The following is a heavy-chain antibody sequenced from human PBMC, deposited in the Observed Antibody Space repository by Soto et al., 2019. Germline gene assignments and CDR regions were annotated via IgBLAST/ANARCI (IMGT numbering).Heavy chain of an antibody. D-gene: IGHD2-2*01. Sequence: QVQVVESGGGVVQPGRSLRLSCAASGFAFTNYGMHWVHQAPGKGLEWVAFVSNDGNRKYYADSVKGRFTISRDNSENTVYLQMTSLRRDDTAVFYCARDVAMPTGLGLGYWGQGALVTVSS. CDR3: ARDVAMPTGLGLGY. CDR2: VSNDGNRK. V-gene: IGHV3-30*03. J-gene: IGHJ4*02. CDR1: GFAFTNYG.